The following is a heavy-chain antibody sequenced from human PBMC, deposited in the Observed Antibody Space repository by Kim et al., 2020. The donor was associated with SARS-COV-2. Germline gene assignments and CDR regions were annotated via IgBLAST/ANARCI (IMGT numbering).Heavy chain of an antibody. CDR2: ISGSGGST. D-gene: IGHD3-3*01. CDR3: AKIGIRLRFLEWFPYYFDY. J-gene: IGHJ4*02. Sequence: GGSLRLSCAASGFTFSSYAMSWVRQAPGKGLEWVSAISGSGGSTYYADSVKGRFTISRDNSKNTLYLQMNSLRAEDTAVYYCAKIGIRLRFLEWFPYYFDYWGQGTLVTVSS. CDR1: GFTFSSYA. V-gene: IGHV3-23*01.